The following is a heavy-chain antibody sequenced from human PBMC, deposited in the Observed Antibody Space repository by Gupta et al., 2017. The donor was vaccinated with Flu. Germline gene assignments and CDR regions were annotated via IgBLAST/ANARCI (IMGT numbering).Heavy chain of an antibody. CDR2: MNPNSGNT. V-gene: IGHV1-8*01. CDR1: SYD. D-gene: IGHD2-8*02. J-gene: IGHJ4*02. CDR3: ARGLRSGRGSQRLWY. Sequence: SYDINWVRQATGQGLEWMGWMNPNSGNTGYAQKFQGRVTMTRNTFISTAYMELSSLRSEDTAVYYCARGLRSGRGSQRLWYWGQGTLVTVSS.